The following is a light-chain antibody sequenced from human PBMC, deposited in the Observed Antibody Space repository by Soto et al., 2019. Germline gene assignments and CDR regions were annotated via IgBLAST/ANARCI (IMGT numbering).Light chain of an antibody. CDR3: CQYSGNNNVV. V-gene: IGLV2-8*01. CDR2: EVS. CDR1: SSDVGGYNY. Sequence: QSALTQPPSASGSPGQSVTISCTGTSSDVGGYNYVSWYQQHAGKAPKLMIYEVSKRPSGLPDRFSGSKSGNTASLTVSGRQAADEDAYYCCQYSGNNNVVFGGGTKLTVL. J-gene: IGLJ2*01.